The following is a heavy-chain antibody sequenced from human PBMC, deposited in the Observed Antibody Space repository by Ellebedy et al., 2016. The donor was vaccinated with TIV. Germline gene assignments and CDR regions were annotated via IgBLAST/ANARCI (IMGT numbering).Heavy chain of an antibody. D-gene: IGHD3-10*01. CDR1: GGSFSGYY. CDR2: INHSGST. J-gene: IGHJ6*02. V-gene: IGHV4-34*01. CDR3: ARGRKKYYGSGSPYYYGMDV. Sequence: MPSETLSLTCAVYGGSFSGYYWSWIRQPPGKGLEWIGEINHSGSTNYNPSLKSRVTVSVDTSKNQFSLKLSSVTAADTAVYYCARGRKKYYGSGSPYYYGMDVWGQGTTVTVSS.